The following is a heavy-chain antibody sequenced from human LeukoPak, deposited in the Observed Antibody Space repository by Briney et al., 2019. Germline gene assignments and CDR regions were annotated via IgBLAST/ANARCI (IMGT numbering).Heavy chain of an antibody. CDR3: ARAVLYYYYGMDV. Sequence: GGSLRLSCAASGFTFSSYEMNWVRQAPGKGLEWVSYISSSGGTIYYADSVKGRFTISRDNAKNSLYLQMNCLRAEDTAVYYCARAVLYYYYGMDVWGQGTTVTVSS. CDR2: ISSSGGTI. CDR1: GFTFSSYE. J-gene: IGHJ6*02. V-gene: IGHV3-48*03.